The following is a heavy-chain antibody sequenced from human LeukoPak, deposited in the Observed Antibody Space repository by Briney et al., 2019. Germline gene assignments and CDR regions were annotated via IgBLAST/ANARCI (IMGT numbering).Heavy chain of an antibody. CDR2: IYSGGNT. J-gene: IGHJ4*02. CDR3: ARRAGEYSHPYDY. V-gene: IGHV3-53*01. Sequence: GGSLRLSCAASGFTVSSNYMSWVRQAPGKGLEWVSFIYSGGNTHYSDSVKGRFSISRDNSKNTLYLQMNSLRAEDTAVYYCARRAGEYSHPYDYWGQGTLVTVSS. D-gene: IGHD4-17*01. CDR1: GFTVSSNY.